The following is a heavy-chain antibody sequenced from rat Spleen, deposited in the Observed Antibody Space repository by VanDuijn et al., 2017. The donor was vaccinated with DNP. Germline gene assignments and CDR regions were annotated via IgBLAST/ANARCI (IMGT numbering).Heavy chain of an antibody. J-gene: IGHJ3*01. CDR3: TTEGIGTTWFAY. D-gene: IGHD1-5*01. V-gene: IGHV5-27*01. Sequence: EVQLVESGGGLVQPGRSLKLSCAASGFTFSNYGMAWVRQAPTKGLEWVASITNSGGSTYYRDSVKGRFTISRDNAKSTLYLQMDSLRSEDTATYYCTTEGIGTTWFAYWGQGTLVTVSS. CDR1: GFTFSNYG. CDR2: ITNSGGST.